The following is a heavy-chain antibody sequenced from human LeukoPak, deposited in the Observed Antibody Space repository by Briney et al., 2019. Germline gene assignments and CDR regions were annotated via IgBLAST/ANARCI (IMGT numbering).Heavy chain of an antibody. CDR3: ARVDYDSSGYYGTGYYYYMDV. Sequence: PGGSLRLSCAASGFTFIDYYMSWIRQAPGKGLEWVSYISSSSSTIYYADSVKGRFTISRDNAKNSLYLQMNSLRAEDTAVYYCARVDYDSSGYYGTGYYYYMDVWGKGTTATVSS. D-gene: IGHD3-22*01. CDR1: GFTFIDYY. V-gene: IGHV3-11*04. CDR2: ISSSSSTI. J-gene: IGHJ6*03.